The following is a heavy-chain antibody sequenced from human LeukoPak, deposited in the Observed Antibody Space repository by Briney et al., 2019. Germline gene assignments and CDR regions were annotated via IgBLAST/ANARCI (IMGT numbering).Heavy chain of an antibody. CDR3: AKERRGYYMDV. Sequence: GGSLRLSCAASGFNFGHNAMQWVRQAPGKGLEWVSLISWDASGTYYADSVKGRFTISRDNSKNSLSLQMNSLRPEDTALYYCAKERRGYYMDVWGKGTTVAVSS. J-gene: IGHJ6*03. CDR1: GFNFGHNA. V-gene: IGHV3-43D*03. CDR2: ISWDASGT. D-gene: IGHD3-10*01.